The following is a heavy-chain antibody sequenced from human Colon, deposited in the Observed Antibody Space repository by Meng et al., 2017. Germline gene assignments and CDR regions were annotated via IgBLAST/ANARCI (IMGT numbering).Heavy chain of an antibody. Sequence: QVQLVQSGAEVRKPRSSVTVTCTASGYSFTSSNINWVRQAPGRGLGWLGWMNPNNGNSGTAQMCQSSVSMTRPSSIGTSYIEMSGLTSEDAALYYCASTAMLDSWGQGTLVTVSS. D-gene: IGHD2-2*01. J-gene: IGHJ5*01. V-gene: IGHV1-8*01. CDR1: GYSFTSSN. CDR2: MNPNNGNS. CDR3: ASTAMLDS.